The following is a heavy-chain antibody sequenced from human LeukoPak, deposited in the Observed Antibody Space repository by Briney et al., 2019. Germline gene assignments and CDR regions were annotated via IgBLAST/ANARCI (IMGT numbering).Heavy chain of an antibody. CDR3: ARDSAGQLERRAYYFDY. J-gene: IGHJ4*02. CDR2: IIPIFGTA. CDR1: GGTFSSYA. Sequence: GASVKVSCKASGGTFSSYAISWVRQASGQGLEWMGGIIPIFGTANYAQKFQGRVTITADESTSTAYMELSSLRSEDTAVYYCARDSAGQLERRAYYFDYWGQGTLVTVSS. D-gene: IGHD1-1*01. V-gene: IGHV1-69*13.